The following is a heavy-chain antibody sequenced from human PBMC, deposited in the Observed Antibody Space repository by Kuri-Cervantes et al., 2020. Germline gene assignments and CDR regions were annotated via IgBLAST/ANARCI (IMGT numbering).Heavy chain of an antibody. J-gene: IGHJ4*02. CDR1: GFTFSNYG. V-gene: IGHV3-33*01. Sequence: GESLKISCAASGFTFSNYGMHWVRQAPGKGLEWVAVIWYDGSNKYHADSVKGRFTISRDNSKNTLYLQMNSLRAEDTAVYYCARGSVLQLWFLFDYWGQGTLVTVSS. CDR2: IWYDGSNK. CDR3: ARGSVLQLWFLFDY. D-gene: IGHD5-18*01.